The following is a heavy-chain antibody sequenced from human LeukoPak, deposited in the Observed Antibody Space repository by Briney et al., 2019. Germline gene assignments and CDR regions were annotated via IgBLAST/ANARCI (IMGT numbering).Heavy chain of an antibody. CDR3: ARALAAAGTDY. CDR1: GFTFSSYS. D-gene: IGHD6-13*01. CDR2: ISSSSSYI. V-gene: IGHV3-21*01. Sequence: GGSLGLSCAASGFTFSSYSMNWVRQAPGKGLEWVSSISSSSSYIYYADSVKGRFTISRDNAKNSLYLQMNSLRAEDTAVYYCARALAAAGTDYWGQGTLVTVSS. J-gene: IGHJ4*02.